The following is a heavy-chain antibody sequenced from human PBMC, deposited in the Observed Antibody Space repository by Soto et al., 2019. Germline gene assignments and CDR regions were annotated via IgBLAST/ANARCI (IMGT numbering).Heavy chain of an antibody. CDR1: GYSISSGYY. Sequence: PSETLSLTCAVSGYSISSGYYRGWIRQPPGKGLEWIGSIYHSGSTYYNPSLKSRVTISVDTSKNQFSLKLSSVTAADTAVYYCARELGASTVTSAFDIWGQGTMVTVSS. CDR2: IYHSGST. V-gene: IGHV4-38-2*02. J-gene: IGHJ3*02. D-gene: IGHD4-17*01. CDR3: ARELGASTVTSAFDI.